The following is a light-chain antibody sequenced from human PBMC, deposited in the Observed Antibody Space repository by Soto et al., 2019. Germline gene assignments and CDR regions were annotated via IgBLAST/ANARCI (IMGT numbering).Light chain of an antibody. CDR2: GAS. Sequence: DIQMTQSPSTLSASVGDRVTITCRASQSISSWLAWYQQKPGKAPKLLIYGASSRATGIPDRFSGSGSGTDFTLTISRLEPEDFAVYYCQQYGSSPLTFGGGSKVEIK. CDR3: QQYGSSPLT. CDR1: QSISSW. J-gene: IGKJ4*01. V-gene: IGKV1-5*01.